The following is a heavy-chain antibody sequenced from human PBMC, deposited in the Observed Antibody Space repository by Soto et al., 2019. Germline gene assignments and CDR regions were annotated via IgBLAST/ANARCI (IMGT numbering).Heavy chain of an antibody. CDR1: GFTFSSYS. CDR2: IFSSDSSA. D-gene: IGHD3-3*01. V-gene: IGHV5-51*01. J-gene: IGHJ4*02. CDR3: ARGGVSTRTFDY. Sequence: GESLKISCKASGFTFSSYSLGWARHMPGKGLQWMGNIFSSDSSAKYSPSFFGQITISVDKSISSAYLQWSGLRASDTAMYYCARGGVSTRTFDYWGQGTPVTVSS.